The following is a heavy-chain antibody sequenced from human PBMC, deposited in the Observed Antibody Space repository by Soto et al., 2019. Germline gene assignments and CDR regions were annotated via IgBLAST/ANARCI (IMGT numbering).Heavy chain of an antibody. CDR1: GFTFSNYA. CDR2: INNGGGGT. Sequence: VLLLDSGGGLVQPGGSLRLSCAASGFTFSNYAMTWVRQAPGKGPEWISTINNGGGGTYYADSVTGRFTISRDNTKNTLYLQLNGLRAEDTAVDFCAKERLGRGIDYWGQGILVTVSS. D-gene: IGHD3-10*01. V-gene: IGHV3-23*01. J-gene: IGHJ4*02. CDR3: AKERLGRGIDY.